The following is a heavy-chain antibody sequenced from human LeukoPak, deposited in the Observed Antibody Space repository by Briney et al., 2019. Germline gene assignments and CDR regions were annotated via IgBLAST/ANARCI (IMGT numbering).Heavy chain of an antibody. CDR2: INAGNGNT. J-gene: IGHJ1*01. CDR3: ARDRYSSGWSSEYFQH. D-gene: IGHD6-19*01. V-gene: IGHV1-3*01. Sequence: GASVKVSCKASGYTFTSYAMHWVRQAPGQRLEWMGWINAGNGNTKYSQKFQGRVTITRDTSASTAYMELSSLRSEDTAVYYCARDRYSSGWSSEYFQHWGQGTRVTVSS. CDR1: GYTFTSYA.